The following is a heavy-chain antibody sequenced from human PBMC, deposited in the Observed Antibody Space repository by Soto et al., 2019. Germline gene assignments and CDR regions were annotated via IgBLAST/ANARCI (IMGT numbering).Heavy chain of an antibody. D-gene: IGHD6-19*01. J-gene: IGHJ5*02. CDR3: ASGGVKLAGAGSGWFDP. CDR1: GGSFSGYY. V-gene: IGHV4-34*01. Sequence: SQTLSLTCAVYGGSFSGYYWSWIRQPPGKGLEWIGEINHSGSTNYNPSLKSRVTISVDTSKNQFSLKLSSVTAADTAVYYCASGGVKLAGAGSGWFDPWGQGTLVTVSS. CDR2: INHSGST.